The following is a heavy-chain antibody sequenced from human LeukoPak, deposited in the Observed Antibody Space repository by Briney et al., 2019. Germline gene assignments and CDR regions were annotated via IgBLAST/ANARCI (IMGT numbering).Heavy chain of an antibody. D-gene: IGHD3-10*01. V-gene: IGHV3-7*01. CDR3: AGGSLWSPNWFDP. Sequence: PGGSLRLSCAASGSTFSSYWMSWVRRAPGKGLEWVANIKQDGSEKYYVDSVKGRFTISRDNAKNSLYLQMNSLRADDTAVYYCAGGSLWSPNWFDPWGQGTLVTVSS. J-gene: IGHJ5*02. CDR1: GSTFSSYW. CDR2: IKQDGSEK.